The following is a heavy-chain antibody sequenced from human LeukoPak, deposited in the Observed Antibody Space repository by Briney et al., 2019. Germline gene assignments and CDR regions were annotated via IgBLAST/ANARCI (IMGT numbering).Heavy chain of an antibody. CDR3: ARDPGSSCIDY. Sequence: PGGSLRLSCVASGFTFGNYWMSWVRQTPGKGLEFVANIKRDGSYKNYVDSVKGRFTISRDNAENSVHLQMHSLRAEDTAIYYCARDPGSSCIDYWGQGALVIVSS. CDR1: GFTFGNYW. V-gene: IGHV3-7*01. CDR2: IKRDGSYK. D-gene: IGHD2-15*01. J-gene: IGHJ4*01.